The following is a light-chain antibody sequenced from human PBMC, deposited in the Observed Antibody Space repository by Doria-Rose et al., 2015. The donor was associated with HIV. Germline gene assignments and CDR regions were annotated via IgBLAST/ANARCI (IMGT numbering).Light chain of an antibody. CDR3: QQYGTSRGA. V-gene: IGKV3-20*01. Sequence: TQSPGTLSLSPGERATLSCRASQRVKSSYLAWYQQKPGQAPRLLIYDASTRATGIPDRFSGSASGTDFTLTISRLEPEDVAVYYCQQYGTSRGAFGQGTRLEIK. J-gene: IGKJ5*01. CDR2: DAS. CDR1: QRVKSSY.